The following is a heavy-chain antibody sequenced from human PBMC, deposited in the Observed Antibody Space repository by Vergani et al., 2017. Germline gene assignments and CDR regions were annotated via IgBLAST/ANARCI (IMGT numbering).Heavy chain of an antibody. CDR2: IYHSGST. D-gene: IGHD3-3*01. CDR1: GYSLSSGYY. CDR3: ARIGRFLEWLESSFWFDP. Sequence: QVQLPESGPGLVKPSETLSLTCAVSGYSLSSGYYWGWIRQPPGKGLEWIGSIYHSGSTYYNPSLKSRVTISVDTSKNQFSLKLSSVPAADTAVYYCARIGRFLEWLESSFWFDPWGQGTLVTVSS. J-gene: IGHJ5*02. V-gene: IGHV4-38-2*01.